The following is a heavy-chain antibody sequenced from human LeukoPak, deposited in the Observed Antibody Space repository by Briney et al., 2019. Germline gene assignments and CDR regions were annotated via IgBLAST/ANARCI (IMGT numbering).Heavy chain of an antibody. CDR3: ARINVGAHPYYFDY. D-gene: IGHD1-26*01. CDR1: GGSISSGGYY. Sequence: SETLSLTCTVSGGSISSGGYYWRWIRQPPGKGLEWIGYICHSGSTYYNPSLKSRVTISVDRSKNQFSLKLSSVTAADTAVYYCARINVGAHPYYFDYWGQGALVTVSS. CDR2: ICHSGST. V-gene: IGHV4-30-2*01. J-gene: IGHJ4*02.